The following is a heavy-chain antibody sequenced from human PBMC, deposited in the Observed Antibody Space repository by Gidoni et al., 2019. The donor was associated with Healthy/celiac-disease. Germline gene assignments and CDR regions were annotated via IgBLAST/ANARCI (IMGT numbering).Heavy chain of an antibody. J-gene: IGHJ4*02. CDR1: GFTFSSYS. V-gene: IGHV3-21*01. CDR3: ARDRDYVWGSYRLDY. D-gene: IGHD3-16*02. CDR2: ISSSSSYI. Sequence: EVQLVKSGGGLVKPGGSLRLTCEASGFTFSSYSMNWVRQAPGKGLGWVSSISSSSSYIYYADSVKGRFTISRDNAKNSLYLQMNSLRAEDTAVYYCARDRDYVWGSYRLDYWGQGTLVTVSS.